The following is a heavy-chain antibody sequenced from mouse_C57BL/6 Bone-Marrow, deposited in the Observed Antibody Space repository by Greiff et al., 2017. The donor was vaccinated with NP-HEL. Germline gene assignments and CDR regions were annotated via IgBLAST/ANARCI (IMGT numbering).Heavy chain of an antibody. V-gene: IGHV1-42*01. Sequence: VQLQQSGPELVKPGASVKISCKASGYSFTGYYMNWVKQSPEKSLEWIGEINPSTGGTTYNQKFKAKATLTVDKSSSTAYMQLKSLTSEDSAVFYGAIVYYDYEGCQGYGGQGTSVTVSP. CDR3: AIVYYDYEGCQGY. J-gene: IGHJ4*01. CDR2: INPSTGGT. CDR1: GYSFTGYY. D-gene: IGHD2-4*01.